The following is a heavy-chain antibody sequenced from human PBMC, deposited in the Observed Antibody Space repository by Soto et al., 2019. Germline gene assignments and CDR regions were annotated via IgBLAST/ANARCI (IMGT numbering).Heavy chain of an antibody. Sequence: EVQLVESGGGLVKPGGSLRLSCAASGFTFTRYSMNWVRQAPGKGLEWVSSISSTTNYIYYADSMKGRFTVYRDNAKNSVYLDMNSLSAEDTAVYYCARESEDLTSNFDYWGQGTLVTVSS. J-gene: IGHJ4*02. CDR2: ISSTTNYI. CDR3: ARESEDLTSNFDY. CDR1: GFTFTRYS. V-gene: IGHV3-21*01.